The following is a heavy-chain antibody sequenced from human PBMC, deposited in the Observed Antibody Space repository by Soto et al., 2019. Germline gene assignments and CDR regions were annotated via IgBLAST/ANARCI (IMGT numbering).Heavy chain of an antibody. D-gene: IGHD3-10*01. J-gene: IGHJ6*02. V-gene: IGHV4-31*03. CDR3: AGAGRMVRGVPYGMDV. CDR1: GGSLSSGGYY. CDR2: IYYSGST. Sequence: SETLSLTCTVSGGSLSSGGYYWSWIRQHPGKGLEWIGYIYYSGSTYYNRSLKSRVTISVDTSKNQFSLKLSSVTAADTAVYYCAGAGRMVRGVPYGMDVWGQGTTVTVSS.